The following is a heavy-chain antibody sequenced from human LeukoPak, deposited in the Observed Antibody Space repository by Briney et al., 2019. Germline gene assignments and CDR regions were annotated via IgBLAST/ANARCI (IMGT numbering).Heavy chain of an antibody. V-gene: IGHV3-23*01. CDR3: AKGAVGPPRQEQWARGGYYFDY. J-gene: IGHJ4*02. CDR1: GFTFSSYA. CDR2: ISGSGGST. D-gene: IGHD6-19*01. Sequence: PGGSLRLSCAASGFTFSSYAMSWVRQAPGKGLEWVSAISGSGGSTYYADSVKGRFTISRDNSKNTLYLQMNSLRAEDTAVYYCAKGAVGPPRQEQWARGGYYFDYWGQGTLVTVSS.